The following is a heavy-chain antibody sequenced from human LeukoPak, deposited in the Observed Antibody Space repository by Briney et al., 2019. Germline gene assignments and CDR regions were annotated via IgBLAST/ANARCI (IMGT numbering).Heavy chain of an antibody. Sequence: SQSLSLTCTVSGGSISSGGYYWSWTRQHPGKGLECIGYIYYSGSTYYNPSLKSRVTISVDTSKNQFSLKLSSVTAADTAVYYCARDDGMAAADYWGQGTLVTVSS. D-gene: IGHD6-13*01. CDR1: GGSISSGGYY. CDR2: IYYSGST. V-gene: IGHV4-31*03. CDR3: ARDDGMAAADY. J-gene: IGHJ4*02.